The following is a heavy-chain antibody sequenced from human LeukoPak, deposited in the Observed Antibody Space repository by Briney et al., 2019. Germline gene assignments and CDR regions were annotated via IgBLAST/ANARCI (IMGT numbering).Heavy chain of an antibody. V-gene: IGHV1-2*02. CDR1: GYIFTGYY. CDR3: ARDSRGTVTLDY. Sequence: ASVKVSCKASGYIFTGYYMHWVRQAPGQGLEWMGWINPNSGGTNYAQKFQGRVTMTRDTSISTAYMELSRLRSDDTAVYYCARDSRGTVTLDYWGQGTLVTVSS. CDR2: INPNSGGT. D-gene: IGHD4-17*01. J-gene: IGHJ4*02.